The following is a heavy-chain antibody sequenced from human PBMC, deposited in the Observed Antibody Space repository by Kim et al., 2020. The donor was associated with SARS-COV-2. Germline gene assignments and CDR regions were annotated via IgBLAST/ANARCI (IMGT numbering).Heavy chain of an antibody. V-gene: IGHV1-18*04. Sequence: ASVKVSCKASGYTFTSYGISWVRQAPGQGLEWMGWISAYNGNTNYAQKLQGRVTMTTDTSTSTAYMELRSLRSDDTAVYYCARVQWLRFRGAFDIWGHGTMVTVSS. CDR2: ISAYNGNT. CDR1: GYTFTSYG. D-gene: IGHD5-12*01. J-gene: IGHJ3*02. CDR3: ARVQWLRFRGAFDI.